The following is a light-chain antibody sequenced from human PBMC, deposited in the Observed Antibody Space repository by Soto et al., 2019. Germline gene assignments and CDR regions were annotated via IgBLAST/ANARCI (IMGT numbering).Light chain of an antibody. CDR2: DVS. CDR1: QSINYW. CDR3: QQYSTDSNT. J-gene: IGKJ2*01. Sequence: DIQMTQSPSTLSASVGDRVTITCRASQSINYWLAWYQQKPGKAPKLLIYDVSNLKSGVPSRFGGSGSGTEFTLTISSLQPDDSATYYCQQYSTDSNTFGHGTKLEIK. V-gene: IGKV1-5*01.